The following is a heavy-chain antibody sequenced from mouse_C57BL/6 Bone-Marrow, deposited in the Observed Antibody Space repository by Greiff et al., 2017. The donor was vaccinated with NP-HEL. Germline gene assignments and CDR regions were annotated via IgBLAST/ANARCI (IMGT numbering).Heavy chain of an antibody. D-gene: IGHD1-1*01. Sequence: EVQRVESGEGLVKPGGSLKLSCAASGFTFSSYAMSWVRQTPEKRLEWVAYISSGGDYIYYADTVKGRFTISRDNARNTLYLQMSSLKSEDTAMYYCTRDRVITTVVALYWYFDVWGTGTTVTVSS. CDR2: ISSGGDYI. CDR3: TRDRVITTVVALYWYFDV. CDR1: GFTFSSYA. J-gene: IGHJ1*03. V-gene: IGHV5-9-1*02.